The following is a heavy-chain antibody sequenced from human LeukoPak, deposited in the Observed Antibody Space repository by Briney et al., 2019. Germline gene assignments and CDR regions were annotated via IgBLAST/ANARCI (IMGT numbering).Heavy chain of an antibody. CDR1: GGTFSSYA. CDR2: IIPIFGTA. Sequence: SVKVSCKASGGTFSSYAISWVRQAPGQGLEWMGGIIPIFGTANYAQKFQGRVTITADESTNTAYMELSSLRSEDTAMYYCATGYCSSTSCLHFDPWGQGTLVTVSS. V-gene: IGHV1-69*13. J-gene: IGHJ5*02. D-gene: IGHD2-2*01. CDR3: ATGYCSSTSCLHFDP.